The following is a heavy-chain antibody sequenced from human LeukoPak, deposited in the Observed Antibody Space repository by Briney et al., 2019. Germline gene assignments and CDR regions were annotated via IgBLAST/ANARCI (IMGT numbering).Heavy chain of an antibody. CDR2: ITGGHYPT. D-gene: IGHD4-17*01. Sequence: GGSLRLSCAASGFIFSSFAMTWVRQAPGKGLEWVSSITGGHYPTYNTDSVKGRFTISRDNSKNTLYLQMNSLRADDTAVYYCTKDPNGDYVGAFDPWGQGTLVTVSS. J-gene: IGHJ5*02. CDR1: GFIFSSFA. V-gene: IGHV3-23*01. CDR3: TKDPNGDYVGAFDP.